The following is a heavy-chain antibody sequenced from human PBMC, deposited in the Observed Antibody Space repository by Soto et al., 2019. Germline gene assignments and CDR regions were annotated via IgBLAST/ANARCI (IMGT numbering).Heavy chain of an antibody. CDR1: GYSFTSYW. Sequence: GESLKISCKGPGYSFTSYWIGWVRQMPGKGLEWMGIIYPGDSDTRYSPSFQGQVTISADKSISTAYLQWSSLKASDTAMYYCASGIQLWQDAFDIWGQGTMVTVSS. CDR2: IYPGDSDT. D-gene: IGHD5-18*01. J-gene: IGHJ3*02. CDR3: ASGIQLWQDAFDI. V-gene: IGHV5-51*01.